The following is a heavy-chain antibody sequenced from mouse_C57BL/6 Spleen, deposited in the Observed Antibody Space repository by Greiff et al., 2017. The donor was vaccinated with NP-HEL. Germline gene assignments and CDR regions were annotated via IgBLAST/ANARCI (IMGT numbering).Heavy chain of an antibody. D-gene: IGHD3-1*01. Sequence: VQLKESGGGLVQPGGSMKLSCVASGFTFSNYWMNWVRQSPEKGLEWVAQIRLKSDNYATHYAESVKGRFTISRYDSKSSVYLQMNNLRAEDTGIYYCTGRATEGFFDYWGQGTTLTVSS. CDR2: IRLKSDNYAT. CDR1: GFTFSNYW. CDR3: TGRATEGFFDY. V-gene: IGHV6-3*01. J-gene: IGHJ2*01.